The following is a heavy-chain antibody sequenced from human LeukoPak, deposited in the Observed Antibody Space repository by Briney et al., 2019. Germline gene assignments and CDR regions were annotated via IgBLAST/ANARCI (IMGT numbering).Heavy chain of an antibody. D-gene: IGHD5-24*01. Sequence: GGSLRLSCAASGFTFSSYEMHWVRQAPGKGLEYVSAISSNGDSTYYANFVKGRFIISRDNSKNTLYLQMGSLRPEDMAVYYCARRSGRRYEYWGQGVLVTVSP. CDR2: ISSNGDST. V-gene: IGHV3-64*01. CDR1: GFTFSSYE. CDR3: ARRSGRRYEY. J-gene: IGHJ4*02.